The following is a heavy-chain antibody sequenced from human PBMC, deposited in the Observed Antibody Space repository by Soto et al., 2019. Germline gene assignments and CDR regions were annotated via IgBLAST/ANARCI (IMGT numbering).Heavy chain of an antibody. Sequence: AETLSLTCSVSGGSISTSRSHWAWIRQPPGKGLEWLANIFYSGSTFYNPSLKSRVTISVDTSKNQFSLKLSSVTAADTAVYYCARMDVVVPAAILLYYYYYMDVWGKGTTVTVSS. D-gene: IGHD2-2*02. V-gene: IGHV4-39*07. J-gene: IGHJ6*03. CDR1: GGSISTSRSH. CDR3: ARMDVVVPAAILLYYYYYMDV. CDR2: IFYSGST.